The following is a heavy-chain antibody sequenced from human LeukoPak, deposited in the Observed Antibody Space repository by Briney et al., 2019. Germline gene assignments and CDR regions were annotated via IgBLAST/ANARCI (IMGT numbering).Heavy chain of an antibody. CDR1: GYTFSDHY. V-gene: IGHV1-2*02. D-gene: IGHD5-12*01. CDR3: TRRMGSGYDFGY. Sequence: GASVKVSCKASGYTFSDHYIHWVRQAPGRGLEWMGWITPRSGGTNYAQKFQGRLTMTRDTSITTAYMELSSLRTDDTAVYYCTRRMGSGYDFGYWGRGTLVTVSS. J-gene: IGHJ4*02. CDR2: ITPRSGGT.